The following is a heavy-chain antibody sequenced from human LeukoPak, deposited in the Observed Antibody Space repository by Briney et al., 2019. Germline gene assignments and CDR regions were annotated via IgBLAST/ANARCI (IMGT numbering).Heavy chain of an antibody. CDR3: ARGRNGYQAKIKAFDY. D-gene: IGHD5-18*01. CDR2: INHSGST. J-gene: IGHJ4*02. Sequence: SETLSLTCAVYGGSFSGYYWSWIRQPPGKGLEWIGEINHSGSTNYNPSLKSRVTISVDTSKNQFSLKLSSVTAADTAVYCCARGRNGYQAKIKAFDYWGQGTLVTVSS. V-gene: IGHV4-34*01. CDR1: GGSFSGYY.